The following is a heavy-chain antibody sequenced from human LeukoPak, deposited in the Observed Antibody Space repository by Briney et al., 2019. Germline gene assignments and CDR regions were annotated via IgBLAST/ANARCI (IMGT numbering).Heavy chain of an antibody. V-gene: IGHV1-69*13. D-gene: IGHD4-17*01. J-gene: IGHJ4*02. Sequence: GASVKVSCKASGGTFSSYAISWVRQAPGKGLEWMGGIIPIFGTANYAQKFQGRVTITADESTSTAYMELSSLRSEDTAVYYCARDQGDYAFDYWGQGTLVTVSS. CDR2: IIPIFGTA. CDR3: ARDQGDYAFDY. CDR1: GGTFSSYA.